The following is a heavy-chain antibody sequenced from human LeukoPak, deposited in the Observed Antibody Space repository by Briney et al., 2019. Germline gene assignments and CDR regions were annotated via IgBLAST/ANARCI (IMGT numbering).Heavy chain of an antibody. Sequence: GGSLRLSCAASGFTFSSYAMSWVRQAPGKGLEWVSGTSGSGGSTYYADSVKGRLTISRDNSKNTLYLQMNSLRAEDTAVYYCAKPHCSSTSCPFGFYYGMDVWGQGTTVTVSS. CDR2: TSGSGGST. CDR1: GFTFSSYA. D-gene: IGHD2-2*01. V-gene: IGHV3-23*01. CDR3: AKPHCSSTSCPFGFYYGMDV. J-gene: IGHJ6*02.